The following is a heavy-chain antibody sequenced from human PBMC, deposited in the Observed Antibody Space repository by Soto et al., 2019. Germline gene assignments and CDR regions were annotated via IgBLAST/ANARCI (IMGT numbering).Heavy chain of an antibody. CDR1: NGSVSSPLSY. CDR3: ARYSPPKKPYDSNPGWFDP. V-gene: IGHV4-39*07. CDR2: IYFSGVT. Sequence: SETLSVTCSFSNGSVSSPLSYLGWIRQPPEKRPEWIGVIYFSGVTSYNPSLKSRVTISVDTSRSQFSLSLRSVTAADTARYFCARYSPPKKPYDSNPGWFDPWGQGTLVTVSS. D-gene: IGHD3-22*01. J-gene: IGHJ5*02.